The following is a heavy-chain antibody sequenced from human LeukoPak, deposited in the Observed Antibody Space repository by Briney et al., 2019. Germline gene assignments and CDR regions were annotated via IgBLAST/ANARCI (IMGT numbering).Heavy chain of an antibody. Sequence: ASVTVSFTFSGYTLTELSMHWVRQAPGKGLEWMGGFDPEDGETIYAQKFQGRVTMTEDTSTDTAYMELSSLRSEDTAVYYCATGGIVVVPAARSSIRFWGQGTLVTVSS. V-gene: IGHV1-24*01. J-gene: IGHJ4*02. CDR3: ATGGIVVVPAARSSIRF. CDR1: GYTLTELS. D-gene: IGHD2-2*01. CDR2: FDPEDGET.